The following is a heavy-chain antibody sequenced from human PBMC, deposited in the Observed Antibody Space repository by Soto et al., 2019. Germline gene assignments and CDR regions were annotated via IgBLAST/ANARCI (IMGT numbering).Heavy chain of an antibody. V-gene: IGHV4-59*08. CDR1: GGSISSYY. CDR3: ARRRGYSGYAPLYYFDY. J-gene: IGHJ4*02. CDR2: IYYSGST. D-gene: IGHD5-12*01. Sequence: SETLSLTCTVSGGSISSYYWSWIRQPPGKGLEWIGYIYYSGSTNYNPSLKSRVTISVDTSKNQFSLKLSSVTAADTAVYYCARRRGYSGYAPLYYFDYWGQGTLVTVSS.